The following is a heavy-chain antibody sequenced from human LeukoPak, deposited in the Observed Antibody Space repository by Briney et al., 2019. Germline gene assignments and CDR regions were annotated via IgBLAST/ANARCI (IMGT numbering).Heavy chain of an antibody. V-gene: IGHV4-39*01. Sequence: PSETLSLTCTVSGGSISSSSYYWGWIRQPPGKGLEWIGSIYYSGSTCYNPSLKSRVTISVDTSKNQFSLKLSSVTAADTAVYYCARSSITGNRRKGMDVWGQGTTVTVSS. CDR3: ARSSITGNRRKGMDV. CDR2: IYYSGST. J-gene: IGHJ6*02. D-gene: IGHD1-20*01. CDR1: GGSISSSSYY.